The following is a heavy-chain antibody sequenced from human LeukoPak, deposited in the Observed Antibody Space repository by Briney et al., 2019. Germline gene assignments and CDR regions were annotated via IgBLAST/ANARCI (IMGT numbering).Heavy chain of an antibody. CDR1: GSTFSSYA. CDR2: ISGSGGST. V-gene: IGHV3-23*01. Sequence: GGSLRLSCAASGSTFSSYAMSWVRQAPGKGLEWVSAISGSGGSTYYADSVKGRFTISRDNSKNTLYLQMNSLRAEDTAVYYCAKAFCSSTSCQNDWGGLDYYYGMDVWGQGTTVTVSS. J-gene: IGHJ6*02. D-gene: IGHD2-2*01. CDR3: AKAFCSSTSCQNDWGGLDYYYGMDV.